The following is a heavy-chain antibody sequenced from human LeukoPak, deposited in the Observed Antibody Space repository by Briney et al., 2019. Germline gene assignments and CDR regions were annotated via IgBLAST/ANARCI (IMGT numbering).Heavy chain of an antibody. Sequence: PSETLSLTCTVSGGYISSYYWSWIRQPAGKGLEWIGHTYTVGSTNYNPSLKSRVTMSVDTSKNQFSLMLSSVTAADTAVYYCARVRQDWGSSGAYWYFDLWGRGTLVTVSS. D-gene: IGHD7-27*01. V-gene: IGHV4-4*07. CDR1: GGYISSYY. CDR2: TYTVGST. J-gene: IGHJ2*01. CDR3: ARVRQDWGSSGAYWYFDL.